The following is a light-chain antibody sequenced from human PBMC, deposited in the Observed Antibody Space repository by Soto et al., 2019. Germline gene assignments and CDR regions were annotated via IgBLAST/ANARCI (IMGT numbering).Light chain of an antibody. Sequence: EIVMTQSPVTLSASPGERVTRSCRASQSVNINLAWYQQRHGQAPRVLIYGASNRASGIPDKFSGSGSGTDFTLTISSLEPDDFALYFCQQYKDWPPLTFGGGTRVEIK. CDR1: QSVNIN. J-gene: IGKJ4*01. CDR3: QQYKDWPPLT. V-gene: IGKV3D-15*01. CDR2: GAS.